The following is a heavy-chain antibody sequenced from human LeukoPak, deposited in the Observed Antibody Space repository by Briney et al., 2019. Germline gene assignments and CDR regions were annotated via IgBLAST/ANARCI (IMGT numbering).Heavy chain of an antibody. Sequence: GGSLRLSCAASGFTFSNYGMHWVRQAPGKGLKWVAFIRYDGSNKYYADSVKGRFTISRDDSKNTLYLQMNSLRPEDTAVYYCAQDGRSADYYYYMAVWGKGTTVTVSS. V-gene: IGHV3-30*02. CDR2: IRYDGSNK. J-gene: IGHJ6*03. CDR3: AQDGRSADYYYYMAV. CDR1: GFTFSNYG.